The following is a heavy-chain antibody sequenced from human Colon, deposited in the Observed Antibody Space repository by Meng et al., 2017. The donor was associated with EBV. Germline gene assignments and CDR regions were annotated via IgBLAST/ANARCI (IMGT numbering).Heavy chain of an antibody. J-gene: IGHJ6*02. V-gene: IGHV4-34*01. CDR2: NNHGGIT. CDR3: ARVGGALECGWYYYYGMDV. D-gene: IGHD3-10*01. Sequence: HVALQQWGAGLLGPSVTLSLSWAVDGGSFSGYYWSSIRLPWGKGLEWIGENNHGGITTINPSVKSRVNISVGTSKNQFSLKLSSVTAADTAVYYCARVGGALECGWYYYYGMDVWGHGTTVTVSS. CDR1: GGSFSGYY.